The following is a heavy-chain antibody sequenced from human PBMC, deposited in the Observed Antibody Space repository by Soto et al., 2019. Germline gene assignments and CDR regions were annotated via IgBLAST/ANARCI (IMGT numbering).Heavy chain of an antibody. J-gene: IGHJ6*02. Sequence: QVQLQESGPGLVKPSETLSLTCTVSGGSISSYYWSWIRQPAGKGLDWIGRIYTSGRTNYNPSLKSRVTMSVDTSKNQFSLKLSSVTAADTAVYYCAREFGIGWYEGDGMDVWGQGTTVTVSS. V-gene: IGHV4-4*07. CDR3: AREFGIGWYEGDGMDV. CDR2: IYTSGRT. CDR1: GGSISSYY. D-gene: IGHD6-19*01.